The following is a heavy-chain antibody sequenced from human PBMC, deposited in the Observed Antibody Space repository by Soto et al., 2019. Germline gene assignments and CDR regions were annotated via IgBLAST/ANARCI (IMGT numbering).Heavy chain of an antibody. CDR2: ISSSGSFM. V-gene: IGHV3-21*01. CDR1: GFTFSSDS. CDR3: ARDPPTGTTLDWFDS. J-gene: IGHJ5*01. Sequence: EVQLVESGGGLVKPGGSLRLSCAASGFTFSSDSMGWVRQAPGKGLEWVSSISSSGSFMNYADSVKGRFTISRVNAKNSLYLQMSSLKDEDTAVYYCARDPPTGTTLDWFDSWGQGPLVTVSS. D-gene: IGHD1-7*01.